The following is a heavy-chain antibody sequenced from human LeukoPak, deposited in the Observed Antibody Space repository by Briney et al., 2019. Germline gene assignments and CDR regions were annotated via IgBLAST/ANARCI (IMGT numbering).Heavy chain of an antibody. V-gene: IGHV3-30-3*01. D-gene: IGHD3-10*01. CDR2: ISYDGNNK. CDR1: GFTFTNYA. Sequence: QAGRSLTLSCAASGFTFTNYAMRWVRQAPDKGLEWMGVISYDGNNKLYADSVKGRFTISRDNSKNMLYLQMNSLTTEDTAVYYCATPGSGTFYSVPNFDYWGQGTLVTVSS. J-gene: IGHJ4*02. CDR3: ATPGSGTFYSVPNFDY.